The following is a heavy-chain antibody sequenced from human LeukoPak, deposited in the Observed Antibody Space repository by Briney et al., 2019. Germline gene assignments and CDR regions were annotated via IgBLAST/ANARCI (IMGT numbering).Heavy chain of an antibody. CDR3: ARGRAWGSYYYFYLDV. CDR2: INHSGST. CDR1: GGSFSGYY. J-gene: IGHJ6*03. Sequence: SETLSLTCAVYGGSFSGYYWSWIRQPPGKGLEWIGEINHSGSTNYNPSLKSRVTISVDTSKNQFSLKLSSVTAADTAVYYCARGRAWGSYYYFYLDVWGKGTTVTISS. V-gene: IGHV4-34*01. D-gene: IGHD3-16*01.